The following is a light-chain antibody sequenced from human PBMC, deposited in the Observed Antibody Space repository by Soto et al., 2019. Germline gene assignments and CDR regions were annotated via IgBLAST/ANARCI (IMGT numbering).Light chain of an antibody. CDR3: QHRANWPLT. V-gene: IGKV3-11*01. J-gene: IGKJ4*01. Sequence: EVVLTQSPATPSLSPGERATLSCRASQSVASYLAWYQQRPGQAPRLLVYDASNRAPGIPARFSSSGSGTDFTLTINSLEPEDFAVYYCQHRANWPLTFGGGTRV. CDR1: QSVASY. CDR2: DAS.